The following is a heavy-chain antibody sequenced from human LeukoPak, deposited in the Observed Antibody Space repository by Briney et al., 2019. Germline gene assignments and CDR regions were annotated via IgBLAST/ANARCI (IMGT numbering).Heavy chain of an antibody. CDR2: INPNSGGT. V-gene: IGHV1-2*02. CDR1: GYTFTGYY. CDR3: ARVYYYGSGSPDY. D-gene: IGHD3-10*01. J-gene: IGHJ4*02. Sequence: ASVKVSCKASGYTFTGYYMHWVRQAPGQGLEWMGWINPNSGGTNYAQKFQGRVTMTRDTSISTAYMELSRLRSDDTAVYYRARVYYYGSGSPDYWGQGTLVTVSS.